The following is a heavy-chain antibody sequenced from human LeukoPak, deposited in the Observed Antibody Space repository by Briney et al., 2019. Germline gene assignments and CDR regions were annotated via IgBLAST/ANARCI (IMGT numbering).Heavy chain of an antibody. J-gene: IGHJ4*02. D-gene: IGHD2-2*01. CDR1: GGSFSGYY. CDR2: INHSGST. V-gene: IGHV4-34*01. Sequence: SETLSLTCAVYGGSFSGYYWSWIRQPPGKGLEWIGEINHSGSTNYNPSLKSRVTISVDTSKNQFSLKLSSVTAADTAVYYCARVHCSSTSCSGGDYWGQGTLVTVSS. CDR3: ARVHCSSTSCSGGDY.